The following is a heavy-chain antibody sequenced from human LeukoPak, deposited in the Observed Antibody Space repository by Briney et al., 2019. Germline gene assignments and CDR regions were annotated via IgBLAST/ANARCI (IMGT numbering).Heavy chain of an antibody. V-gene: IGHV3-49*03. D-gene: IGHD3-3*01. CDR3: TRGRDYDFWSGYYSGDAFDI. J-gene: IGHJ3*02. Sequence: PGRSLRLSCTASGFTFGDYAMSWFRQAPGKVLEWGGFIRSKAYGVTTEYAASVKGRFTISRDDSKSIAYLQMNSMKTEDTAVYYCTRGRDYDFWSGYYSGDAFDIWGQGTMVTVSS. CDR1: GFTFGDYA. CDR2: IRSKAYGVTT.